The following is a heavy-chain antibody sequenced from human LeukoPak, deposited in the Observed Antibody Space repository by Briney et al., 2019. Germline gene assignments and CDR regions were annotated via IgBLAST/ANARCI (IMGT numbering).Heavy chain of an antibody. Sequence: GASVKVSCKASTYIFTSYYIHWVRQAPGQGLEWMGLINPTDDSTSYAQKLQGRVSVTRDTSTSTVYMELSSLRSEDTAGYYCAREGDGYKKFDYWAQGILVTVSS. D-gene: IGHD5-24*01. CDR3: AREGDGYKKFDY. J-gene: IGHJ4*02. CDR2: INPTDDST. CDR1: TYIFTSYY. V-gene: IGHV1-46*04.